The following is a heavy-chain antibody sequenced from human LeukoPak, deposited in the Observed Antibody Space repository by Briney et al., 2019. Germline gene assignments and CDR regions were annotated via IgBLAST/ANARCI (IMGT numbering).Heavy chain of an antibody. J-gene: IGHJ4*02. V-gene: IGHV1-69*06. Sequence: ASVKVSCKASGYTFTGHYMHWVRQAPGQRLEWMGGITPIFGTANYAQKFQGRVTITADKSTSTAYMELSRLRSEDTAVYYCARGRGKFLSGYYVENYFDYWGQGTLVTVSS. CDR1: GYTFTGHY. CDR2: ITPIFGTA. D-gene: IGHD3-3*01. CDR3: ARGRGKFLSGYYVENYFDY.